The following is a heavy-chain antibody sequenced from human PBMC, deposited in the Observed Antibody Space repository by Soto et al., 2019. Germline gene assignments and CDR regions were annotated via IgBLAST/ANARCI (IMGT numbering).Heavy chain of an antibody. Sequence: PGGSLRLSCAASGFTFSSYAMHWVRQAPGKGLENVSAISSNGGSTYYANSVKGRFTISRDNSKNTLYLQMGSLRAEDMAVYYCARQWLDSYYFDYWGQGTLVTVSS. CDR3: ARQWLDSYYFDY. V-gene: IGHV3-64*01. D-gene: IGHD6-19*01. CDR2: ISSNGGST. J-gene: IGHJ4*02. CDR1: GFTFSSYA.